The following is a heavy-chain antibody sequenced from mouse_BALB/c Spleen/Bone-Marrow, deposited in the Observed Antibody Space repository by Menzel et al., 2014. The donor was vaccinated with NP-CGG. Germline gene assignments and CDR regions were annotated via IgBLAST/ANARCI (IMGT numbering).Heavy chain of an antibody. CDR3: TRDYVFYAMDY. CDR2: IDPANGNT. J-gene: IGHJ4*01. D-gene: IGHD2-4*01. V-gene: IGHV14-3*02. Sequence: DVQLQESGAELVKPGASVKLSCTASGFNIKDTYMHWVKQRPEQGLEWIGRIDPANGNTKYDPKFQGKATITTDTSSNTAYLQLSSLTSEDTAVYYCTRDYVFYAMDYWGQGTSVTVSS. CDR1: GFNIKDTY.